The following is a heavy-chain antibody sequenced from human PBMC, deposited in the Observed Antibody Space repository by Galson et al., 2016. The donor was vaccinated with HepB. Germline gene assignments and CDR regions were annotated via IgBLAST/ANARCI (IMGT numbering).Heavy chain of an antibody. CDR2: IRTKTYGGTT. Sequence: SLRLSCAASGFTFGDYALSWVRQAPGKGLKWVGFIRTKTYGGTTECAASVKGRFTISRDDSKSIAYLQMNSLKTEDTAVYYCTRDATDYGDYVPFDYWGQGTLVTVSS. D-gene: IGHD4-17*01. CDR3: TRDATDYGDYVPFDY. J-gene: IGHJ4*02. CDR1: GFTFGDYA. V-gene: IGHV3-49*04.